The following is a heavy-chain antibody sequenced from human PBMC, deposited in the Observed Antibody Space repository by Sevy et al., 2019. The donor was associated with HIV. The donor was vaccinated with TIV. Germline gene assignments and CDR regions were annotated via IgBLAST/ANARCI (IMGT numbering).Heavy chain of an antibody. CDR3: AKDRVSGTYYTGDFDY. J-gene: IGHJ4*02. CDR2: TSITGGST. Sequence: GGSLRLSCAASGFTFSIYAMSWVRQAPGKGLEWVSATSITGGSTYYADSVKGRFTISRDNSKNTLYLQMNTLRAEDTAVYYCAKDRVSGTYYTGDFDYWGQGTLVTVSS. CDR1: GFTFSIYA. D-gene: IGHD3-10*01. V-gene: IGHV3-23*01.